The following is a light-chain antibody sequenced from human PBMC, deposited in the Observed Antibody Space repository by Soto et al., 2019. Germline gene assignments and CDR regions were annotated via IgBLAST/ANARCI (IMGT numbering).Light chain of an antibody. Sequence: DIQMTQSPSSLSASVGDRVTITCRASQSISTYVNWYQQKPGQAPNLLTSAASTLRSWVPSRFSGSGSGTDFTLTITALPPYDFSTYYFQQSYTVPITFAHGTRL. V-gene: IGKV1-39*01. CDR1: QSISTY. CDR3: QQSYTVPIT. J-gene: IGKJ5*01. CDR2: AAS.